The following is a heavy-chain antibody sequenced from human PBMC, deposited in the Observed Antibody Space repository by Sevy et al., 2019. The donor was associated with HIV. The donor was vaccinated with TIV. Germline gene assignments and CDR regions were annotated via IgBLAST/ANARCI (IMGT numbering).Heavy chain of an antibody. CDR2: IYSDGST. V-gene: IGHV3-66*01. Sequence: GESLKNSCAASGFSVNSNYVTWVRQAPGKGLDWVSIIYSDGSTKYADALKGRFTISRDNSKNTMYLQMNSLRVEDTAVSYCARGGTIFGLVRHYFDYWGQGTLVTVSS. J-gene: IGHJ4*02. CDR3: ARGGTIFGLVRHYFDY. CDR1: GFSVNSNY. D-gene: IGHD3-3*01.